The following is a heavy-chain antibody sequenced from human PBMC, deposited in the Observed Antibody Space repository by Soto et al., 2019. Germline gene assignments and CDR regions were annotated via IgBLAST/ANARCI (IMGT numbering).Heavy chain of an antibody. D-gene: IGHD3-3*01. CDR3: ARGQRFSDSFDP. CDR2: IYSSGGT. Sequence: SETLSLTCTVSGGAISGYYWTWIRQSAGKGLEWIGRIYSSGGTKYNPSLQSRVTMSLDTSKNQFSLRLSSVTAANTAVYYCARGQRFSDSFDPWGQGTLVTVSS. V-gene: IGHV4-4*07. J-gene: IGHJ5*02. CDR1: GGAISGYY.